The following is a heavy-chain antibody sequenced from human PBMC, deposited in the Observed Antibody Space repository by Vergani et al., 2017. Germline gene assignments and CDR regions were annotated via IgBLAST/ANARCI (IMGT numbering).Heavy chain of an antibody. CDR1: GGSFSGYY. V-gene: IGHV4-34*01. Sequence: QVQLPQWGAGLLKPSETLSLTCAVYGGSFSGYYWSWIRQPPGKGLEWIGEINHSGSTNYNPSLKSRVTISVDTSKNQFSLKLSSVTAADTAVYYCARSQTYYYDSSGYRIDYWGQGTLVTVSS. J-gene: IGHJ4*02. CDR2: INHSGST. CDR3: ARSQTYYYDSSGYRIDY. D-gene: IGHD3-22*01.